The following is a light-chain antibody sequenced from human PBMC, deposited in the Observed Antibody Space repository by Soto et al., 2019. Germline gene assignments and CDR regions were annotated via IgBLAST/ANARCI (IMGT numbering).Light chain of an antibody. J-gene: IGLJ2*01. CDR2: GNS. V-gene: IGLV1-40*01. Sequence: QAVLTQPPSVSGAPGQRVTISCTGSSSNIGDGYDVHWYQQLPGTAPKLLIYGNSNRPSGVPDRFSGSKSGTSASLAITGLQAEDEADYYCQSYDSSLSGYVVFGGGTKLTVL. CDR3: QSYDSSLSGYVV. CDR1: SSNIGDGYD.